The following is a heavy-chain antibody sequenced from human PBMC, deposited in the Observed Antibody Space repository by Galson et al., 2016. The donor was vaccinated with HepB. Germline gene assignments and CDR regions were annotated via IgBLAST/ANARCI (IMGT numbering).Heavy chain of an antibody. CDR1: GFIFSNYR. D-gene: IGHD4-17*01. Sequence: SLRLSCAASGFIFSNYRMHWVRQAPGKGLEYVSVITSDGGTTYYTHSVKGRFTISRDNSKNTLDLQMGSLRAEDMAVYYCSREPTIGDLDYWDQGTLVTVSS. CDR2: ITSDGGTT. J-gene: IGHJ4*02. V-gene: IGHV3-64*01. CDR3: SREPTIGDLDY.